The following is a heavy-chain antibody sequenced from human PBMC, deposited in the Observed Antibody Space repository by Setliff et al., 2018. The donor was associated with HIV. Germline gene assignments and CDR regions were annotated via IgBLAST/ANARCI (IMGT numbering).Heavy chain of an antibody. CDR2: ISAYNGNT. V-gene: IGHV1-18*01. CDR3: ATHSSYSSSSYYFDY. CDR1: GYTFTSYG. Sequence: ASVKVSCKASGYTFTSYGISWVRQAPGQGLEWMGWISAYNGNTNYAQKLQGRVTITTDESTSTAYMELSSLRSEDTAVYYCATHSSYSSSSYYFDYWGQGTLVTVSS. D-gene: IGHD3-22*01. J-gene: IGHJ4*02.